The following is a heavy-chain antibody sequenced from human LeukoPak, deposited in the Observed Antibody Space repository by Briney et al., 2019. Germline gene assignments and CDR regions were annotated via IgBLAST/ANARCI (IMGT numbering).Heavy chain of an antibody. Sequence: GGSLRLSCAASGFTFSSYAMSWVRQAPGKGLEWVSAISGSAGSTYYADSVKGRFTISRDNSKNTLSLQMNSLRVEDTAVYYCAKGKSGYSGHTIFSYWGQGPLVTVSS. CDR3: AKGKSGYSGHTIFSY. CDR1: GFTFSSYA. CDR2: ISGSAGST. D-gene: IGHD5-12*01. V-gene: IGHV3-23*01. J-gene: IGHJ4*02.